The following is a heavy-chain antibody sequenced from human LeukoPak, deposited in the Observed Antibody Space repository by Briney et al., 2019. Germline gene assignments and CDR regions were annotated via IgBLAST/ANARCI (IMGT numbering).Heavy chain of an antibody. D-gene: IGHD4-11*01. V-gene: IGHV1-18*01. CDR2: ISAHNGNT. CDR3: ARAETTLLLNY. CDR1: GYSFTNYG. Sequence: GASVKVSCKASGYSFTNYGIIWERQTPGQGLQWMGWISAHNGNTNYAQKLQGRVTLTTDTSTSTVYMELRSLTSDDTAVYYCARAETTLLLNYWGQGTLVTVSS. J-gene: IGHJ4*02.